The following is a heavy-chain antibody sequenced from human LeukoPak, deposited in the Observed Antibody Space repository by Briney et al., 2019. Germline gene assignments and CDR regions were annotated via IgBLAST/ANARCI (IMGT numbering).Heavy chain of an antibody. D-gene: IGHD3-16*02. CDR1: GYIFTSDW. CDR2: IHPGDSDT. V-gene: IGHV5-51*01. CDR3: ARRHLGQLSFDAFDI. Sequence: GESLKISCKTSGYIFTSDWIGWVRQMPGKGLEWMGIIHPGDSDTRYSPSFQGQVTFSADKSISTAHLQWSSLKASDTAMYYCARRHLGQLSFDAFDIWGQGTMVTVSS. J-gene: IGHJ3*02.